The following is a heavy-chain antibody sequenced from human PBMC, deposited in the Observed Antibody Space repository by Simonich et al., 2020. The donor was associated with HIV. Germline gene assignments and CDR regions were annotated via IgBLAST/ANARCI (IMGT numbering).Heavy chain of an antibody. V-gene: IGHV3-30*04. CDR2: MSKDGRNK. D-gene: IGHD5-18*01. Sequence: QVQLVESGGGVVQPGRSLRLSCAASGFIFSNYAMHWVRQAPGKGVGWVAVMSKDGRNKYYADSVKGRFTISRDNSKNTLYLQMNSLRDEDTAVYYCARARAAKGPDYWGQGTLVTVSS. CDR1: GFIFSNYA. CDR3: ARARAAKGPDY. J-gene: IGHJ4*02.